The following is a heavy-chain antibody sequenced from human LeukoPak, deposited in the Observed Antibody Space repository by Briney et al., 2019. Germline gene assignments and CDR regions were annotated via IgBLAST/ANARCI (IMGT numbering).Heavy chain of an antibody. CDR2: IYKDAVA. D-gene: IGHD2-15*01. Sequence: GGSLRLSCAASGFTVSSSYMSWVRQAPGKGLEWVAVIYKDAVAFHADSVKGRFTISRDNAKNSLYLQMNSLRAEDTAVYYCARGYYCSGGSCSSGWFDPWGQGTLVTVSS. CDR3: ARGYYCSGGSCSSGWFDP. CDR1: GFTVSSSY. V-gene: IGHV3-53*01. J-gene: IGHJ5*02.